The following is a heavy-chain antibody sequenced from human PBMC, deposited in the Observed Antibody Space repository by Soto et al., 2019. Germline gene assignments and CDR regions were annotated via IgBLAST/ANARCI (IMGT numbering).Heavy chain of an antibody. D-gene: IGHD3-22*01. CDR1: GFTFSRYG. Sequence: HPGGSLRLSCAASGFTFSRYGMHWVRQAPGKGLEWVAIISYDGSNKYYADSVKGRFTISRDDSKNTLYLQMNSLRAEDTAVYYCAKDDAALYYYDTSGPKTWFDPWGLGTLVTVSS. J-gene: IGHJ5*02. CDR3: AKDDAALYYYDTSGPKTWFDP. CDR2: ISYDGSNK. V-gene: IGHV3-30*18.